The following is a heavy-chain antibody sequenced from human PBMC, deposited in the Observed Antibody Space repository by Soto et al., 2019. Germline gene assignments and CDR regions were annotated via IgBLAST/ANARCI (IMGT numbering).Heavy chain of an antibody. D-gene: IGHD3-10*01. Sequence: GGSLRLSCAASGFTFSSYGMHWVRQAPGKGLEWVAVISYDGSNKYYTDSVKGRFTISRDNSKNTLYLQMNSLRGEDTAVYYCAKYYYCSGSYLRAPMDVWGQGTTVTVSS. CDR3: AKYYYCSGSYLRAPMDV. CDR1: GFTFSSYG. CDR2: ISYDGSNK. J-gene: IGHJ6*02. V-gene: IGHV3-30*18.